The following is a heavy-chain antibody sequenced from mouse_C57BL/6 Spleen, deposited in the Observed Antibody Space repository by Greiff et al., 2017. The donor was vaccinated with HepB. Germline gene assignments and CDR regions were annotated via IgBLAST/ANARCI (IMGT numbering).Heavy chain of an antibody. Sequence: QVQLQQPGAELVRPGSSVKLSCKASGYTFTSYWMHWVKQRPIQGLEWIGNIDPSDSETHYNQKFKDKATLTVDKSSSTAYMQLSSLTSEDSAVYYCARSGYSNPYFDYWGQGTTLTVSS. J-gene: IGHJ2*01. CDR3: ARSGYSNPYFDY. D-gene: IGHD2-5*01. CDR2: IDPSDSET. V-gene: IGHV1-52*01. CDR1: GYTFTSYW.